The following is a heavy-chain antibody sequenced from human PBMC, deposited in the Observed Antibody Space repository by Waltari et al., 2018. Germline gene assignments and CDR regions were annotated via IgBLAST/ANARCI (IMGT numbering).Heavy chain of an antibody. CDR1: GYTFTSYA. Sequence: QGQLVQSGAEGKKPGASGKVSCKASGYTFTSYAMHWVRQAPGQRLEWMRWINAGNGNTKYSQKFQGRVTITRDTSASTAYMELSSLRSEDTAVYYCARGVILTHLSFDYWGQGTLVTVSS. D-gene: IGHD3-9*01. CDR3: ARGVILTHLSFDY. J-gene: IGHJ4*02. V-gene: IGHV1-3*01. CDR2: INAGNGNT.